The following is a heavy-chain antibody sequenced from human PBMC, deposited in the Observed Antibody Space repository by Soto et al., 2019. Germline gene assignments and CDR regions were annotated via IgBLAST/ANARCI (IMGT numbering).Heavy chain of an antibody. CDR1: GYTFTNYY. Sequence: SVKVSCKASGYTFTNYYMQWVREAPVQGLEWMGIINPSGGSTSYAERFQGRVTMTRDTSTSTFYMDLSSLTSDDTAVYYCARESFPTYYYYGMDVWGQGTTVTVSS. CDR3: ARESFPTYYYYGMDV. J-gene: IGHJ6*02. CDR2: INPSGGST. V-gene: IGHV1-46*01.